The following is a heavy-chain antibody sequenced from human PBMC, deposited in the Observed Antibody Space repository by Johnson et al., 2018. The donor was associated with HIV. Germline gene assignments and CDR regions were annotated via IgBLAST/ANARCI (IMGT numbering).Heavy chain of an antibody. D-gene: IGHD6-13*01. CDR2: IKSEGSST. V-gene: IGHV3-74*01. Sequence: TSSCHRMHWGSQAQGKGRVGDTRIKSEGSSTSYTEPEKGRCTISRDNAKNTLYLQMNRLRAEDTAVYYCARDIIAAAGISAFDIWGQGTMVTVSS. J-gene: IGHJ3*02. CDR3: ARDIIAAAGISAFDI. CDR1: TSSCHR.